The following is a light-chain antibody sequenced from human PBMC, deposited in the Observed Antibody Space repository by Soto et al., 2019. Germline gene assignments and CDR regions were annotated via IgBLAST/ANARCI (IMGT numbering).Light chain of an antibody. CDR3: QQYYSCPPA. V-gene: IGKV3-20*01. CDR1: QSVSNNY. CDR2: GAS. J-gene: IGKJ1*01. Sequence: VVTKSPGSLSLSPGERAALSCRASQSVSNNYLAWYQQKPGQAPRLLIYGASNRATGIPDRFSGSGSGTDFTLTISCLQSEDFATYYCQQYYSCPPAFGQGTKVDI.